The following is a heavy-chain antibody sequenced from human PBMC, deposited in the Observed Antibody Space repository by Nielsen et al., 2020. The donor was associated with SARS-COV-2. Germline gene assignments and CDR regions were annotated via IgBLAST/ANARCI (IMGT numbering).Heavy chain of an antibody. Sequence: GGSLRLSCAASGFRFSGYSMNWVRRPPGKGLEWVSAISGSGGRTYYADSVKGRFTISRDKSKNTLYVLMNSLRAEDTAVYYCAKMSPPGIAVGTAEYFQHWGQGTLVTVSS. CDR3: AKMSPPGIAVGTAEYFQH. V-gene: IGHV3-23*01. CDR2: ISGSGGRT. D-gene: IGHD6-19*01. J-gene: IGHJ1*01. CDR1: GFRFSGYS.